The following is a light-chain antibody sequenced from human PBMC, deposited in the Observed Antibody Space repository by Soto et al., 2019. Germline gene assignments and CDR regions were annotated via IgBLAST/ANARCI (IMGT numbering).Light chain of an antibody. CDR2: DVT. CDR3: TSYTSSSTYV. Sequence: QSALTQPASVSGSPGQSITLSCTGTSSDVGAYNYVSWYQHHPGNAPKLMIYDVTNRPSGISNRFSGSKSGNTASLTISGLQAEDEAYYYCTSYTSSSTYVVGTGTKVTVL. J-gene: IGLJ1*01. CDR1: SSDVGAYNY. V-gene: IGLV2-14*03.